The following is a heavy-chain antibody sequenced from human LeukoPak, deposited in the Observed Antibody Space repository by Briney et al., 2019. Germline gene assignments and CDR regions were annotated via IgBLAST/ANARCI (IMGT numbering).Heavy chain of an antibody. CDR3: ARGYYYGSGRPYYYYYGMDV. CDR1: GGSFSGYY. V-gene: IGHV4-34*01. CDR2: INHSGST. Sequence: SETLSLTCAVYGGSFSGYYWSWIRQPPGKGLEWIGEINHSGSTNYNTSLKSRVTISVDTPKNQFSLKLSSVTAADTAVYYCARGYYYGSGRPYYYYYGMDVWGKGTTVTVSS. J-gene: IGHJ6*04. D-gene: IGHD3-10*01.